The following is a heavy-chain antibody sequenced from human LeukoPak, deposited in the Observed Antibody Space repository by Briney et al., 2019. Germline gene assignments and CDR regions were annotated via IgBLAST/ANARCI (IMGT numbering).Heavy chain of an antibody. Sequence: SETLSLTCAVSGGSISSGNWWTWVRQPPGKGLQWIGEVYHSGSTNYNPSLKSRVTMSVDKSNNQFSLNLSFVTAADTAVYYCLYGGNSGDWVYWGQGTLVTVSS. V-gene: IGHV4-4*02. CDR3: LYGGNSGDWVY. CDR1: GGSISSGNW. D-gene: IGHD4-23*01. J-gene: IGHJ4*02. CDR2: VYHSGST.